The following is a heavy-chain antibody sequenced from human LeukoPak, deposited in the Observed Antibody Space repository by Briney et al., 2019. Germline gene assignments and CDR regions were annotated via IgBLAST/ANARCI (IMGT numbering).Heavy chain of an antibody. CDR3: AAGEVYDLLDN. D-gene: IGHD2-8*01. V-gene: IGHV1-24*01. CDR2: FDPENGEA. CDR1: GYSLSELS. Sequence: ASVKVSCKVSGYSLSELSMHWVRQAPGKGLEWMGGFDPENGEAVYAQKFQGRVTMTDDTSTDTSYMELNSLKSEDTAVYYCAAGEVYDLLDNWGQGTLVTVSS. J-gene: IGHJ4*02.